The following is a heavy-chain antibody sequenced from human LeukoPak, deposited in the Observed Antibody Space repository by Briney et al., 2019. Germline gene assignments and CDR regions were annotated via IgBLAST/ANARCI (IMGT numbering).Heavy chain of an antibody. CDR3: AVGYYDSSGYFL. Sequence: SVKVSCKASGGTFSSYAISWVRQAPGQGLEWMGGIIPIFGTANYAQKFQGRVTITADESTSTAYMELSSLRSEDTAVYYCAVGYYDSSGYFLWGQGTLVTVSS. J-gene: IGHJ4*02. CDR2: IIPIFGTA. CDR1: GGTFSSYA. V-gene: IGHV1-69*13. D-gene: IGHD3-22*01.